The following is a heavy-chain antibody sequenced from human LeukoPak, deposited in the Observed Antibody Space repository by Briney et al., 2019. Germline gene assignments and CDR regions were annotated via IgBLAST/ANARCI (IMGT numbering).Heavy chain of an antibody. CDR3: ARDPGSTRAFDI. D-gene: IGHD2-2*01. Sequence: GGSLRLSCAAPGFXFSDYYISWIRQAPGKGLEWVSYISSSSSYTNYADSVKGRFTISRDNAKNSLYLQMNSLRAEDTAVYYCARDPGSTRAFDIWGQGTMVTVSS. V-gene: IGHV3-11*05. J-gene: IGHJ3*02. CDR1: GFXFSDYY. CDR2: ISSSSSYT.